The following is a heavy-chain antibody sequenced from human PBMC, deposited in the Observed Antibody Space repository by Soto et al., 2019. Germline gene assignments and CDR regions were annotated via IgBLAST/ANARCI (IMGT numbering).Heavy chain of an antibody. J-gene: IGHJ4*02. CDR1: GITISVNY. Sequence: EVQLVESGGGLVQPGGSLRLSCAASGITISVNYMSWVRQAPGKGLEWVSVIYSGGGTQYADSVRGRFTISRDNSKHTLYLQMNSLRAEDTAVYYCSMSAKDYFDKYWGQGTLVTVST. CDR2: IYSGGGT. V-gene: IGHV3-66*01. D-gene: IGHD3-9*01. CDR3: SMSAKDYFDKY.